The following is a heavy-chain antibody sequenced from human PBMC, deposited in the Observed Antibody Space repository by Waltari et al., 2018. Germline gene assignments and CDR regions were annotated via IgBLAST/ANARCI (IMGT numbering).Heavy chain of an antibody. J-gene: IGHJ4*02. V-gene: IGHV4-34*01. D-gene: IGHD4-17*01. Sequence: QVQLQQWGAGLLKPSETLSLTCAVYGGSFSGYYWSWIRQPPGKGLEWIGEINHSGSTNYNPSLKSRVTISVDTSKNQFSLKLSSVTAADTAVYYCARGRHYGDQDYWGQGTLVTVSS. CDR2: INHSGST. CDR3: ARGRHYGDQDY. CDR1: GGSFSGYY.